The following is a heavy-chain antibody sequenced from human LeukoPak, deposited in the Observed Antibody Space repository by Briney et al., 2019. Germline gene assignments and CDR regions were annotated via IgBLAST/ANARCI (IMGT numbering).Heavy chain of an antibody. V-gene: IGHV3-48*03. J-gene: IGHJ4*02. CDR2: ISTSGNTR. CDR1: GFPFSSYQ. CDR3: ARELSGTTSYYFDY. D-gene: IGHD1-7*01. Sequence: PGGSLRLSCAASGFPFSSYQMNWVRQAPGKGLEWVSYISTSGNTRYYADSVKGRFTISRDNAKNSLYLQMNSLRVEGTAVYYCARELSGTTSYYFDYWGQGTLVTVSS.